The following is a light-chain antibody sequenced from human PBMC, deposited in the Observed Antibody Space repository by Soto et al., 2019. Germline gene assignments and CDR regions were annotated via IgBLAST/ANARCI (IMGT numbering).Light chain of an antibody. Sequence: EIVLTQSPGTLSLSPGERATLSCRASQSVSSSYFAWYQQQPGQAPRLLIYGASSRATGMPDRLSGSGSAANFTLTIIRLEPEEFAVYYWWQYCNRALWTFGQGTKLEIK. V-gene: IGKV3-20*01. CDR1: QSVSSSY. J-gene: IGKJ2*02. CDR3: WQYCNRALWT. CDR2: GAS.